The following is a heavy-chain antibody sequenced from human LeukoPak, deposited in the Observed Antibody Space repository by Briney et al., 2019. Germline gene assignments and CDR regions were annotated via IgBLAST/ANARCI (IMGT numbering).Heavy chain of an antibody. J-gene: IGHJ4*02. CDR2: IYDIGTT. Sequence: SETLSLTCTVSGGSITRFYWSWIRQPPGKGLEWIGYIYDIGTTNYNPSLKTRGTMSVDTSNNKSSLKLSSVTDPDTAVYYRATGVHGITAAGDYYFDHWGQGTLVTVPS. V-gene: IGHV4-59*03. D-gene: IGHD6-13*01. CDR1: GGSITRFY. CDR3: ATGVHGITAAGDYYFDH.